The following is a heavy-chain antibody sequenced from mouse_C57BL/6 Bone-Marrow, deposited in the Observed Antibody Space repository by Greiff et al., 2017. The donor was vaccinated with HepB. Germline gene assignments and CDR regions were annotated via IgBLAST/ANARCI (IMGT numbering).Heavy chain of an antibody. V-gene: IGHV1-55*01. Sequence: VKLQQPGAELVKPGASVKMSCKASGYTFTSYWITWVKQRPGQGLEWIGAIYPGSGSTNYNEKFKSKATLTADTSSSTAYMQLRSLTSEDSAVYYCARYSYAMDYWGQGTSVTVSS. J-gene: IGHJ4*01. CDR2: IYPGSGST. CDR1: GYTFTSYW. CDR3: ARYSYAMDY.